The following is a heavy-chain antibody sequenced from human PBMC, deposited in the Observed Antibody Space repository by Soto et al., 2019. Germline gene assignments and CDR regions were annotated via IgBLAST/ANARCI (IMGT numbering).Heavy chain of an antibody. Sequence: SETLSLTCTVSGGSVSSGGYYWSWIRQHPGKGLEWIGYIYYSGSTYYNPSLKSRVTISVDTSKNQFSLKLSSVTAADTAVYYCAKDQPSYYGSGSYPGYWGQGTLVTVSS. J-gene: IGHJ4*02. D-gene: IGHD3-10*01. CDR2: IYYSGST. V-gene: IGHV4-31*03. CDR3: AKDQPSYYGSGSYPGY. CDR1: GGSVSSGGYY.